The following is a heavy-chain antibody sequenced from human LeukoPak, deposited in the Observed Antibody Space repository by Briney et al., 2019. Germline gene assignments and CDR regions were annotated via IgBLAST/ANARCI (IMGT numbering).Heavy chain of an antibody. J-gene: IGHJ4*02. D-gene: IGHD6-13*01. CDR3: AGSIAAAGTSGSPFDY. Sequence: GESLKISCKGSGYSFTSYWIGWVRQMPGKGLEWMGIIYPGDSDTRYSPSFQGQVTISADKSISTAYLQWSSLKASDTAMHYCAGSIAAAGTSGSPFDYWGQGTLVTVSS. V-gene: IGHV5-51*01. CDR1: GYSFTSYW. CDR2: IYPGDSDT.